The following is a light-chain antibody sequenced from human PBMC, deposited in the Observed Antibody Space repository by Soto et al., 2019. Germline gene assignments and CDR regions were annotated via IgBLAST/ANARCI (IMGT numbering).Light chain of an antibody. CDR3: QQYKDYVYT. V-gene: IGKV3-20*01. CDR1: QSVSSSY. CDR2: GAS. J-gene: IGKJ2*01. Sequence: EIVLTQSPGTLSLSPGERATLSCRASQSVSSSYLVWYQQKAGQAPRLLIYGASSRATGIPDRFSGSGSGTDFTLTISRLEPEDFAVYYCQQYKDYVYTFGQGTKVESK.